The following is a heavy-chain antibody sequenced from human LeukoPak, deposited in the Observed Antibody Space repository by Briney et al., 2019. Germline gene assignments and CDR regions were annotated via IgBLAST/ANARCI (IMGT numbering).Heavy chain of an antibody. CDR3: ARASRGIAVAVGYFDL. CDR2: ISAYNGNT. CDR1: GYTFTSYG. J-gene: IGHJ2*01. Sequence: ASVKVSCKASGYTFTSYGISWVRQAPGQGLEWMGWISAYNGNTNYAQKLQGRVTMTRDMSTSTVYMELSSLRSEDTAVYYCARASRGIAVAVGYFDLWGRGTLVTVSS. D-gene: IGHD6-19*01. V-gene: IGHV1-18*01.